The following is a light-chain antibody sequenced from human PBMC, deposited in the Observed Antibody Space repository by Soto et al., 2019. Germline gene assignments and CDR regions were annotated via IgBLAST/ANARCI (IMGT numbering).Light chain of an antibody. CDR3: QQRSNWPPYT. CDR2: DAS. Sequence: EIVLTQSPATLSLSPGARATLSCRTSQSVSSLLAWYQQKPGQAPRLLIYDASNRATGIPARFSGSGSGTDFTLTISSLEPEDFAVYYCQQRSNWPPYTFGQGTKLEIK. CDR1: QSVSSL. J-gene: IGKJ2*01. V-gene: IGKV3-11*01.